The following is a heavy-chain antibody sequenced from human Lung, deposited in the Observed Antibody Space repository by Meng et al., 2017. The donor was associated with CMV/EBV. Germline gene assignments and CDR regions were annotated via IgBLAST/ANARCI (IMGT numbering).Heavy chain of an antibody. CDR2: INPYNGNT. D-gene: IGHD6-6*01. J-gene: IGHJ4*02. CDR1: GYTVKRYA. Sequence: QLQLVQAGGEVKRPGASVKVSCKTSGYTVKRYASTSVRQAPGQGLEWMGWINPYNGNTDHAQNLQARLTMTTDTSTSTVYMELGGLRSDDTDVYYCARGRVSYSSSSSLNYWGQGTLVTVSS. V-gene: IGHV1-18*01. CDR3: ARGRVSYSSSSSLNY.